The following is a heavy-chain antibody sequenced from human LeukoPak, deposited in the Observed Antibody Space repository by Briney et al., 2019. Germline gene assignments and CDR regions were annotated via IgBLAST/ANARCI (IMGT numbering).Heavy chain of an antibody. J-gene: IGHJ6*03. CDR2: INHSGST. CDR1: GGSFSGYY. V-gene: IGHV4-34*01. D-gene: IGHD6-13*01. Sequence: PSETLSLTCAVYGGSFSGYYWSWIRQPPGKGLEWIGEINHSGSTNYNPSLKSRVTISVDTSKNQFSLKLSSVTAADTAVYYCARGGDGIAAAGPSIYYYYYYMDVWGKGTTVTVSS. CDR3: ARGGDGIAAAGPSIYYYYYYMDV.